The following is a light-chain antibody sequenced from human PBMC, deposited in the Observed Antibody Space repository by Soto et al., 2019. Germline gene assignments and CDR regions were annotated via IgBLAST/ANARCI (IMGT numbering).Light chain of an antibody. CDR2: GSN. CDR3: AAWDDSLNGV. J-gene: IGLJ3*02. Sequence: QSVLTQPPSVSGTPGQQVTISCSGSSSNIGTNSVNWYQQLPGTAPKLLIHGSNQRPSGVPDRFSGSKSGTSASLAISGLQSEDEADYYCAAWDDSLNGVFGGGTKLTVL. V-gene: IGLV1-44*01. CDR1: SSNIGTNS.